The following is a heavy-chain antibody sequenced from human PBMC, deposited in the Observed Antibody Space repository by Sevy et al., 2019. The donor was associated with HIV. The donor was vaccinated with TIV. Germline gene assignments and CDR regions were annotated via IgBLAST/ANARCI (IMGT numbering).Heavy chain of an antibody. CDR3: AKGNSGSFDY. D-gene: IGHD3-22*01. CDR2: IKQDESEK. J-gene: IGHJ4*02. CDR1: GFSFSTYW. V-gene: IGHV3-7*01. Sequence: GGSLRLSCAASGFSFSTYWMHWVRQAPGKGLEWVANIKQDESEKNYVASVKGRFTISRDNANNSVYLEMNSLRPEDTAIYYCAKGNSGSFDYWGQGTLVTVSS.